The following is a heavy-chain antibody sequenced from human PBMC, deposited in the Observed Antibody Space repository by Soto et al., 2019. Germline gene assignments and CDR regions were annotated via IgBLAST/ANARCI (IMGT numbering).Heavy chain of an antibody. Sequence: PGGSLRLSCSASGFTFSNNAMIWVRQGPGKGLEWVSATTKTGDYTYYADSVKGRFTSSRDNSKNTLYLQMTSLRADDTAVYYCAKGPSTGWYYSDYWGQGALVTVSS. J-gene: IGHJ4*02. D-gene: IGHD6-19*01. CDR3: AKGPSTGWYYSDY. CDR1: GFTFSNNA. CDR2: TTKTGDYT. V-gene: IGHV3-23*01.